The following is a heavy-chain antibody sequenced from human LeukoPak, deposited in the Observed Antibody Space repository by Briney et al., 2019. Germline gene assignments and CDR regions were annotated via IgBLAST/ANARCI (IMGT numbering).Heavy chain of an antibody. D-gene: IGHD2-15*01. CDR2: INSDGIST. CDR1: GFTFCRYS. CDR3: SRDRVGAYYYY. V-gene: IGHV3-74*01. J-gene: IGHJ4*02. Sequence: GGSPRLSCAASGFTFCRYSMHWVPQAPGEGLVWVSRINSDGISTSYADSVKGRFTISRDKAKNTLYLEMNSLRAEDTAVYFFSRDRVGAYYYYWGQGTLSPSPQ.